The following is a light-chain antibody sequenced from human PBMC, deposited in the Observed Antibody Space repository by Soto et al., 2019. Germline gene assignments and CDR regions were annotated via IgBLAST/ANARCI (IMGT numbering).Light chain of an antibody. J-gene: IGKJ2*01. CDR2: KAS. V-gene: IGKV1-5*03. CDR1: QSVTLW. Sequence: DIQMTQSPSILSASVGDGATIACRASQSVTLWLTWYQQKPGKAPKLLLYKASTLETGVPSRFSGNGSEADFTLTISSLEPDEIGTYYGQQYNSYPYTFGQGTKLEIK. CDR3: QQYNSYPYT.